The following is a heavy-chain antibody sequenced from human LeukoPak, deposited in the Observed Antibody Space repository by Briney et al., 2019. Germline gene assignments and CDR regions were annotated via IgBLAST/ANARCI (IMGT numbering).Heavy chain of an antibody. CDR3: ARIGVGGYYYYYYMDV. J-gene: IGHJ6*03. CDR2: INHSGST. D-gene: IGHD2-21*01. CDR1: GYSISSGYY. Sequence: SETLSLTCTVSGYSISSGYYWGWIRQPPGKGLEWIGEINHSGSTNYNPSLKSRVTISVDTSKNQFSLKLSSVTAADTAVYYCARIGVGGYYYYYYMDVWGKGTTVTISS. V-gene: IGHV4-38-2*02.